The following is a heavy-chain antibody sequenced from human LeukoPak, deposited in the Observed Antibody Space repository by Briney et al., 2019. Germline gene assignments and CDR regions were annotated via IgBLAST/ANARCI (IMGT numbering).Heavy chain of an antibody. CDR3: ASGYSGYEGAFLNY. D-gene: IGHD5-12*01. CDR2: IYHSGST. Sequence: SETLSLTCAVSGYSISSGYYWGWIRQPPGKGLEWIGSIYHSGSTYYNPSLKSRVTISVDTSKNQFSLKLSSVTAADTAVYYCASGYSGYEGAFLNYWSQGTLVTVSS. CDR1: GYSISSGYY. V-gene: IGHV4-38-2*01. J-gene: IGHJ4*02.